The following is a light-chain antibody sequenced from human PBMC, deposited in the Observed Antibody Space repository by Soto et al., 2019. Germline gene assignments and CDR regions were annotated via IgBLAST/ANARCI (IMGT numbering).Light chain of an antibody. CDR3: VSYIESTVTHWV. CDR2: EVS. V-gene: IGLV2-14*01. Sequence: QSVLTQPASVSGSPGQSITISCTGTSSDVGAYNYVSWYQHHPGKAPKLMIYEVSNRPSGVSNRFSGSKSGNTASLTISGLQAEDEADYYCVSYIESTVTHWVFGGGTKLTVL. J-gene: IGLJ3*02. CDR1: SSDVGAYNY.